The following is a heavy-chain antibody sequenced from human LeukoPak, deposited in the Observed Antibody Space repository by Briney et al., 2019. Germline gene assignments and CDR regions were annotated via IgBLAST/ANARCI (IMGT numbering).Heavy chain of an antibody. J-gene: IGHJ6*03. CDR3: ARDRGYCSGGSCYSYYYYYMDV. V-gene: IGHV1-69*06. Sequence: SVKVSCKASGGTFSSYAISWVRQAPGQGLEWMGGIIPIFGTANYAQKFQGRVTITADRSTSTAYMELSSLRSEDTAVYYCARDRGYCSGGSCYSYYYYYMDVWGKGTTVTVSS. CDR1: GGTFSSYA. D-gene: IGHD2-15*01. CDR2: IIPIFGTA.